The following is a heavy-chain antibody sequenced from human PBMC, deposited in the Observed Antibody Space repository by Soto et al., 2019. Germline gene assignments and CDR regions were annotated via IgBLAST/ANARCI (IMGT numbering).Heavy chain of an antibody. CDR2: INPNSGGT. Sequence: ASVKVSCKASGYTFTGYYMHWVRQAPEQGLEWMGWINPNSGGTNYAQKFQGWVTMTRETSISTAYMELSRLRSDDTAVYYCARDATGTSYNWFDPWGQGTLVTVSS. D-gene: IGHD1-1*01. V-gene: IGHV1-2*04. J-gene: IGHJ5*02. CDR3: ARDATGTSYNWFDP. CDR1: GYTFTGYY.